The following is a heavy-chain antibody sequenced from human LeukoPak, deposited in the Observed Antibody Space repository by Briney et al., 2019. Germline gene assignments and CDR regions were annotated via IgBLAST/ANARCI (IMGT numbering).Heavy chain of an antibody. Sequence: GESLKISCKGSGYNFNTYWIGWVRQMPGKGLELMGYIYPGDSDTRYSPSFQGHVTISADTSISTAYLQWSSVKASDTAMYYCATLRDGYHLYDYWGQGALVTVSS. CDR3: ATLRDGYHLYDY. J-gene: IGHJ4*02. D-gene: IGHD5-24*01. V-gene: IGHV5-51*01. CDR2: IYPGDSDT. CDR1: GYNFNTYW.